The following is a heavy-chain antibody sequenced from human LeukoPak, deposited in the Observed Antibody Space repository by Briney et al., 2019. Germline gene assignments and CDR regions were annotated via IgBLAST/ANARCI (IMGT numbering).Heavy chain of an antibody. V-gene: IGHV3-30*18. D-gene: IGHD6-19*01. CDR1: GFSFSNYG. J-gene: IGHJ5*02. Sequence: GGSLRLSCAASGFSFSNYGMHWVRQAPGKGLEWVAVIAHDGTVQYYADCVKGRFTISRDNSKNTLYLQVNSLRAEDTAVYYCAKEPAPYSSGWYFPDDHWGQGTLATVSS. CDR3: AKEPAPYSSGWYFPDDH. CDR2: IAHDGTVQ.